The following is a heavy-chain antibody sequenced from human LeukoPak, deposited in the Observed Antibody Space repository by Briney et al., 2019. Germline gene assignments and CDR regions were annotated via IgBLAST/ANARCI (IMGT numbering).Heavy chain of an antibody. Sequence: SETLSLTCTVSGGSISSYYWSWIQQPPGKGLEWIGYIYYSGSTNYNPSLKSRVTISVDTSKNQFSLKLSSVTAADTAVYYCARDSGYSYGYVSWGQGTLVTVSS. CDR1: GGSISSYY. V-gene: IGHV4-59*01. CDR3: ARDSGYSYGYVS. CDR2: IYYSGST. J-gene: IGHJ5*02. D-gene: IGHD5-18*01.